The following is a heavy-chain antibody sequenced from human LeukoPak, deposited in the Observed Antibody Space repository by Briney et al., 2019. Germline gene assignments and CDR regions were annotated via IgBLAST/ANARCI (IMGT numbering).Heavy chain of an antibody. J-gene: IGHJ4*02. V-gene: IGHV4-31*03. CDR2: IYYSGST. Sequence: SETLSLTCIVSGGSISSGGYYWSWIRQHPGKGLEWIGYIYYSGSTYYNPSLKSRVTISVDTSKNQFSLKLSSVTAADTAVYYCARDLGGTADYWGQGTLVTVSS. D-gene: IGHD3-10*01. CDR1: GGSISSGGYY. CDR3: ARDLGGTADY.